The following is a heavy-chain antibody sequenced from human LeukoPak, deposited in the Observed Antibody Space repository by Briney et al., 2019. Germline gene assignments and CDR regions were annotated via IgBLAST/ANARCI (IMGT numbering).Heavy chain of an antibody. D-gene: IGHD3-22*01. CDR1: GYSFTSYW. CDR2: TYPGDSDT. V-gene: IGHV5-51*01. J-gene: IGHJ4*02. CDR3: ARRIENYYDSSGYYPL. Sequence: MTGESLKISCKGSGYSFTSYWIGWVRQMPGKGLEWMGITYPGDSDTRHSPSFQGQVTISADKSISTAYLQWSSLKASDTAMYYCARRIENYYDSSGYYPLWGQGTLVTVSS.